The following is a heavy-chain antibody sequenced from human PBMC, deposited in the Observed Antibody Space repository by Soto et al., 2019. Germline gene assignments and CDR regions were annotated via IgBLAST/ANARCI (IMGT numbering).Heavy chain of an antibody. V-gene: IGHV5-51*07. D-gene: IGHD6-19*01. CDR3: ARPATSGKRARFAGMAV. J-gene: IGHJ6*02. CDR1: GYSVTSYW. CDR2: IYPGDSDT. Sequence: SGKGRGYSVTSYWMASVHQMGGKVLEWMGIIYPGDSDTRYSPSFQGQVTISADQSLSTAYLRWSSLKASDTALYYCARPATSGKRARFAGMAVRGQRTTVTGSS.